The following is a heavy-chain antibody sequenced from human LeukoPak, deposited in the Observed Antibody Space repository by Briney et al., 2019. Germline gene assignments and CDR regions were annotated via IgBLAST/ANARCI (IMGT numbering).Heavy chain of an antibody. CDR1: GFTFSSYE. Sequence: GGSLRLSCAVSGFTFSSYEMNWVRQAPGKGLEWVSHISSSGSTIYYADSVKGRFTISRDNAKNSLYLQMNSLRAEDTAVYYCARSRHGGWDSFDYWGQGTLVTVSS. V-gene: IGHV3-48*03. J-gene: IGHJ4*02. CDR3: ARSRHGGWDSFDY. CDR2: ISSSGSTI. D-gene: IGHD6-19*01.